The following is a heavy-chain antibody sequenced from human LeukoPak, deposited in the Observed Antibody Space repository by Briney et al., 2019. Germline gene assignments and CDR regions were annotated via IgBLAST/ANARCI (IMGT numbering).Heavy chain of an antibody. D-gene: IGHD6-13*01. J-gene: IGHJ5*02. V-gene: IGHV3-21*06. CDR3: ARKPYSSSWQQEDWFDP. CDR2: ISDSSSYT. CDR1: RFIFSSYN. Sequence: GGSLRLSCAASRFIFSSYNMNWVRQAPGKGLEWVSYISDSSSYTYYADSVKGRFTISRDNTKNSLYLQMNSLRAEDTAVYYCARKPYSSSWQQEDWFDPWGQGTLVTVSS.